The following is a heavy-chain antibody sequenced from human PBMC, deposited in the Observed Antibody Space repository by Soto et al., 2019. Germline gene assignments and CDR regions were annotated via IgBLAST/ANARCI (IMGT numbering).Heavy chain of an antibody. CDR2: IYYSGST. CDR1: GGSISSGCYY. V-gene: IGHV4-31*03. D-gene: IGHD6-13*01. J-gene: IGHJ4*02. CDR3: ARVSSSTINFGY. Sequence: QVQLQESGPGLVKPSQTLSLTCTVSGGSISSGCYYWSWIRQHPGKGLEWIGYIYYSGSTYYNPYLKSRVTISVDTAKNQFSLKLSSVTAADTAVYYCARVSSSTINFGYWGQETLVTVSS.